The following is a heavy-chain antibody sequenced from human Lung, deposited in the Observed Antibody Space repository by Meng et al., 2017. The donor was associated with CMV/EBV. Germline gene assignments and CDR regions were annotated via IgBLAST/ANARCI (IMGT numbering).Heavy chain of an antibody. CDR2: INPNSGGT. J-gene: IGHJ4*02. CDR3: ARVEVGITSGDY. CDR1: GYTFTGYY. V-gene: IGHV1-2*06. Sequence: QGQLVQAGGGVKKPGASVKVSCKASGYTFTGYYMHWVRQAPGQGLEWMGRINPNSGGTNYAQKFQGRVTMTRDTSISTAYMELSRLRSDDTAVYYCARVEVGITSGDYWGQGTLVTVSS. D-gene: IGHD1-26*01.